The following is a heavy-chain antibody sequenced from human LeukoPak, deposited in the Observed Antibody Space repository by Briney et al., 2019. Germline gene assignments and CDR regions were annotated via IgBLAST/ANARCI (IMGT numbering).Heavy chain of an antibody. V-gene: IGHV4-4*07. CDR2: IYTSGTT. CDR1: GASISSYN. Sequence: PSETLSLTCTVSGASISSYNWSWIRQSAGKGLEWIGRIYTSGTTTYNPSLRSRVTVSVDKSKNQFSLRLTSVTAADTAVYYCAGSPPYNYYYMDVWGKGTTVTVPS. J-gene: IGHJ6*03. D-gene: IGHD3-16*01. CDR3: AGSPPYNYYYMDV.